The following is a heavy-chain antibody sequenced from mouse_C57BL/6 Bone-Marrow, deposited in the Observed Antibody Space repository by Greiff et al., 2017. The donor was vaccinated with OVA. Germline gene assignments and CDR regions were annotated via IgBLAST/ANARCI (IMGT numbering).Heavy chain of an antibody. D-gene: IGHD1-1*01. Sequence: QVQLQQPGAELVKPGASVKVSCKASGYTFTSYWMHWVKQRPGQGLEWIGRIHPSDSDTNYNQKFKGKATLTVDKSSSTAYMQLSSLTSEDSAVYYCAIDPYYYGSSYWYFDVWGTGTTVTVSS. CDR3: AIDPYYYGSSYWYFDV. CDR2: IHPSDSDT. V-gene: IGHV1-74*01. J-gene: IGHJ1*03. CDR1: GYTFTSYW.